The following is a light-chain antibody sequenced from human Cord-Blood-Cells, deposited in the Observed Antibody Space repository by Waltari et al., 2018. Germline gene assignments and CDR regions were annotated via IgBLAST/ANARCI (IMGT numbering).Light chain of an antibody. V-gene: IGLV2-14*03. CDR2: DVS. Sequence: QSALTQPASVSGSPGQSITISCTGTSSDVGGYNYVSWYQQPPGKAPKLMIYDVSNRPSGVSTRFSGSKSGNTASLTISGLQAEDEADYYCSSYTSSSTWVFGGGTKLTVL. CDR3: SSYTSSSTWV. CDR1: SSDVGGYNY. J-gene: IGLJ3*02.